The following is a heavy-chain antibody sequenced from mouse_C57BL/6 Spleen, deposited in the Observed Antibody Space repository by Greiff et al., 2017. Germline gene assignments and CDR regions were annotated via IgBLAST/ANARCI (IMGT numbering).Heavy chain of an antibody. CDR1: GYSFTGYY. CDR3: ARAPFYYDYDYAMDY. V-gene: IGHV1-42*01. Sequence: VQLQQSGPELVKPGASVKLSCKASGYSFTGYYMNWVKQSPEKSLEWIGEINPRTGGTTYNQKFKAKATLTVDKSSSTAYMQLKSLTSEDSAVYYCARAPFYYDYDYAMDYWGQETSVTVSS. J-gene: IGHJ4*01. D-gene: IGHD2-4*01. CDR2: INPRTGGT.